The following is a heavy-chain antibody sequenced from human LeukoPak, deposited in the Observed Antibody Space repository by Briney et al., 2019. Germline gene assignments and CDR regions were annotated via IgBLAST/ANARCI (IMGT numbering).Heavy chain of an antibody. CDR1: GYIFTSYV. J-gene: IGHJ4*02. D-gene: IGHD3-22*01. CDR3: ARGDYETHGYQTR. Sequence: ASVKVSCKASGYIFTSYVLHWVRQAPGQGLEWMGWINTNTGDPTYAQGFTGRFVFSLDTSVSTAYLQISSLKADDTAMYYCARGDYETHGYQTRWGQGTLVTVSS. CDR2: INTNTGDP. V-gene: IGHV7-4-1*02.